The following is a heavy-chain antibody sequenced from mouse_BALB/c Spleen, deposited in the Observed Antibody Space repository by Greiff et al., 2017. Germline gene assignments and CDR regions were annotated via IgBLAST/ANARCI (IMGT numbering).Heavy chain of an antibody. CDR1: GYAFSSYW. CDR3: ARRGGYYGSSPYWYFEV. J-gene: IGHJ1*01. V-gene: IGHV1-80*01. Sequence: VQLQESGAELVRPGSSVKISCKASGYAFSSYWMNWVKQRPGQGLEWIGQIYPGDGDTNYNGKFKGKATLTADKSSSTAYMQLSSLTSEDSAVFFCARRGGYYGSSPYWYFEVWGEGTTVTVSS. D-gene: IGHD1-1*01. CDR2: IYPGDGDT.